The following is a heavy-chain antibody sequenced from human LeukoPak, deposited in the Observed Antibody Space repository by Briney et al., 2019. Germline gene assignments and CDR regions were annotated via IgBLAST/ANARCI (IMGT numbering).Heavy chain of an antibody. J-gene: IGHJ4*02. Sequence: PGGSLRLSCGASGFTFSNYGMLWVRQAPGKGLDWVAFIRYDGNNKLYADSVKGRFTISRDNSKNTLYLHINSLRAEDTAVYYCAKDNPLDYWGQGTLVIVSS. CDR1: GFTFSNYG. CDR2: IRYDGNNK. V-gene: IGHV3-30*02. CDR3: AKDNPLDY. D-gene: IGHD1-14*01.